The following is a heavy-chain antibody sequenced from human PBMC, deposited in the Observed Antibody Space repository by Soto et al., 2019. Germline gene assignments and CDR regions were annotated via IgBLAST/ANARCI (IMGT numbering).Heavy chain of an antibody. CDR1: GFTFSSYA. CDR2: ISGSGGST. D-gene: IGHD3-3*01. J-gene: IGHJ6*02. Sequence: GGSLRLSCAASGFTFSSYAMSWVRQAPGKGLEWVSAISGSGGSTYYADSVKGRFTISRDNSKNTLYLQMNSLRAEDTAVYYCAKTDYYDFWSGYFYYYYGIDVWGQGTTVTVSS. V-gene: IGHV3-23*01. CDR3: AKTDYYDFWSGYFYYYYGIDV.